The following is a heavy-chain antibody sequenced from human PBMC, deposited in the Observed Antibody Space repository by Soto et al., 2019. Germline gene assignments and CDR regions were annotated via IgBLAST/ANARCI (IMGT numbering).Heavy chain of an antibody. J-gene: IGHJ6*03. CDR1: GFTFSSYS. V-gene: IGHV3-21*01. CDR3: ARDRGFVGYYYYYMDV. CDR2: ISSSSSYI. Sequence: PGGSLRLSCAASGFTFSSYSMNWVRQAPGKGLERVSSISSSSSYIYYADSVKGRFTNSRDNAKNSLYLQMNSLRAEDTSVYYCARDRGFVGYYYYYMDVWGKGTTVTVSS.